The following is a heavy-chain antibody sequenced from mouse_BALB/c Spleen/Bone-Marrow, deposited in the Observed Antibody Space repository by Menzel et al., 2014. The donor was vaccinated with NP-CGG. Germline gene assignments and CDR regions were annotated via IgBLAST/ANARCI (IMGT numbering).Heavy chain of an antibody. D-gene: IGHD1-1*01. J-gene: IGHJ4*01. CDR2: INPYNGDT. CDR3: GGVTTVVAKNYYCAMDY. V-gene: IGHV1-37*01. CDR1: GYSFTGYF. Sequence: VQLQQSGPELVKPGASVKISCKASGYSFTGYFMNWVKQSHGKSLEWIGRINPYNGDTFYNQKFKGKATLTVDKSSSTAHMELLSLTSGDSAVYYRGGVTTVVAKNYYCAMDYWGQGTSVTVSS.